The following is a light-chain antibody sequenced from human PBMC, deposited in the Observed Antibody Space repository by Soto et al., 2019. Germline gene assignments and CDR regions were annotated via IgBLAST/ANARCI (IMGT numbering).Light chain of an antibody. Sequence: DVVLTQSPLFLPVALGQPASISCRSSQGLVFSDGNTYLSWFHQRPGQSPRRLIYKISNRDSGVPDRISGSGSGTNFSLIISRVEAEDVGVYYCMQGTHSPPTFGQGTEVEVK. J-gene: IGKJ1*01. CDR2: KIS. V-gene: IGKV2-30*01. CDR3: MQGTHSPPT. CDR1: QGLVFSDGNTY.